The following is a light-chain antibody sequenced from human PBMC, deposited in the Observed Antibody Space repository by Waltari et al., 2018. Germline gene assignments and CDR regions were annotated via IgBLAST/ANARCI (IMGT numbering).Light chain of an antibody. Sequence: FVLTQSPGTLSLSPGERVTLSCRASQSVSNNYLAWYQQKPGQAPRLLIYDASNRATGIADRFSGSGSGTDFTLTISRLEPEDVAVYYCQQYGRSPWTFGQGTKVEIK. J-gene: IGKJ1*01. CDR2: DAS. CDR1: QSVSNNY. CDR3: QQYGRSPWT. V-gene: IGKV3-20*01.